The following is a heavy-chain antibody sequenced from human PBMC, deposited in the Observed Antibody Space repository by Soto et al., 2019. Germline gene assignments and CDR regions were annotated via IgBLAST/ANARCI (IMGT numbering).Heavy chain of an antibody. CDR2: ISSSSNNI. D-gene: IGHD6-19*01. Sequence: GGSLRLSCAASGFTFSSYSMNWVRQAPGKGLEWVSYISSSSNNIYYADSVKGRFTISRDNAKNRLYLQMNSLRDEETAMYYCARGGIGMAGLESWGQGTLVTVS. CDR3: ARGGIGMAGLES. J-gene: IGHJ5*02. CDR1: GFTFSSYS. V-gene: IGHV3-48*02.